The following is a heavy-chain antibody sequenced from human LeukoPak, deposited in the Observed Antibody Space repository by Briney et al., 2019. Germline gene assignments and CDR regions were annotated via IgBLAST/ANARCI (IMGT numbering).Heavy chain of an antibody. CDR3: AREFWSGYYYYFDY. CDR2: IIPILGIA. CDR1: GGTFSSYA. Sequence: SVKVSCKASGGTFSSYAISWVRQAPGQGLEWMGRIIPILGIANYAQKFQGRVTITADKSTSTAYMELSSLRSEDTAVYYCAREFWSGYYYYFDYWGQGTLVTVSS. J-gene: IGHJ4*02. D-gene: IGHD3-3*01. V-gene: IGHV1-69*04.